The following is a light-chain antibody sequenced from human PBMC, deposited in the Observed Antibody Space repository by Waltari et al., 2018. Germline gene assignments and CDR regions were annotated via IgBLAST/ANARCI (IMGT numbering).Light chain of an antibody. CDR1: QSVSRD. V-gene: IGKV3-20*01. J-gene: IGKJ1*01. Sequence: DIVLTQSPGTLSLLLGARATVSCRDSQSVSRDLAWYQQKPGQAPRLLIYGASTRATGIPDRFSGSGSGTDFSLTISRLEPDDFAVYYCQHYLRLPVTFGQGTTVEI. CDR3: QHYLRLPVT. CDR2: GAS.